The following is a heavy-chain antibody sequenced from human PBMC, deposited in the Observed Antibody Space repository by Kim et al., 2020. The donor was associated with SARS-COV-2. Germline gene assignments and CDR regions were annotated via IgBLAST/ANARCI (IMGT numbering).Heavy chain of an antibody. CDR3: ARDHRGITPDAFDI. CDR1: GFTFSSYG. V-gene: IGHV3-33*01. Sequence: GGSLRLSCAASGFTFSSYGMHWVRQAPGKGLEWVAVIWYDGSNKYYADSVKGRFTISRDNSKNTLYLQMNSLRAEDTAVYYCARDHRGITPDAFDIWGQGTMVTVSS. D-gene: IGHD1-26*01. J-gene: IGHJ3*02. CDR2: IWYDGSNK.